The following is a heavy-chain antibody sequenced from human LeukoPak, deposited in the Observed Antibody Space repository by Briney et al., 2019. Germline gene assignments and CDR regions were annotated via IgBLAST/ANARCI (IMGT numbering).Heavy chain of an antibody. Sequence: SETLSLTCAVSGGSISSGGYSGSWIRQPPGKGLEWIGYIYHSGSTYYNPSLKSRVTISVDRSKNQFSLKLSSVTAADTAVYYCARYGSGSYYFSHNWFDPWGQGTLVTVSS. D-gene: IGHD3-10*01. CDR1: GGSISSGGYS. V-gene: IGHV4-30-2*01. CDR2: IYHSGST. J-gene: IGHJ5*02. CDR3: ARYGSGSYYFSHNWFDP.